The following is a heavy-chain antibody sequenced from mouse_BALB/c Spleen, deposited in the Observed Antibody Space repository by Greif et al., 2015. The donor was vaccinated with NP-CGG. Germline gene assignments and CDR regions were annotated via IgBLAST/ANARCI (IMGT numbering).Heavy chain of an antibody. CDR2: ISSGGSYT. J-gene: IGHJ2*01. V-gene: IGHV5-6*01. Sequence: EVKLVESGGDLVKPGGSLKLSCVASGFTFSSYGMSWVRQTPDKRLEWVATISSGGSYTYYPDSVKGRFTISRDNAKNTLYLQMSSLKSEDTATYYCARQKGVDYWGQGTTLTVSS. CDR1: GFTFSSYG. CDR3: ARQKGVDY.